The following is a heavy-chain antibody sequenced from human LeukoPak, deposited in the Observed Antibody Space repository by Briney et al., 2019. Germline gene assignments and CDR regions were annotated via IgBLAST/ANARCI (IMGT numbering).Heavy chain of an antibody. Sequence: PSETLSVTCTVSGGSISSYYWSWIRQPPGKGLERIGDIYYSGSTNYNPSLKSRVTIPVDTSKNQFSLKLSSVTAADTAVYYCARARTTIFGVVPPRGWFHPWGQGTMVTVSS. CDR2: IYYSGST. CDR1: GGSISSYY. V-gene: IGHV4-59*01. D-gene: IGHD3-3*01. J-gene: IGHJ3*01. CDR3: ARARTTIFGVVPPRGWFHP.